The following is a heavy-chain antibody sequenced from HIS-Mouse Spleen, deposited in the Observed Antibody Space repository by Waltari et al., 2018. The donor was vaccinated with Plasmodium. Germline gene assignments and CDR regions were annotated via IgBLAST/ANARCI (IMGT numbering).Heavy chain of an antibody. CDR1: GFTFSSYW. CDR3: ASSWYWYFDL. D-gene: IGHD6-13*01. J-gene: IGHJ2*01. V-gene: IGHV3-7*01. Sequence: EVQLVESGGGLVQPGGSLRLYCAASGFTFSSYWLSWVRQAPGKGLEWVANIKQDGSEKYYLDSVKGRFTISRDNAKNSLYLQMNSLRAEDTAVYYCASSWYWYFDLWGRGTLVTVSS. CDR2: IKQDGSEK.